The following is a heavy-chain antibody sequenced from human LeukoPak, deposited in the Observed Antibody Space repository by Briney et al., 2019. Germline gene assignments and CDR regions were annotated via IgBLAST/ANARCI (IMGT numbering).Heavy chain of an antibody. Sequence: PGGSLRLSCAASGFTFSSYEMNWVRQAPGKGLEWVSYISSSGSTIYYADSVKGRFTISRDNAKNSLYLQMNSLRAEDTAVYYCARPPVPTQWALRYYYMDVWGKGTTVTISS. CDR1: GFTFSSYE. CDR2: ISSSGSTI. CDR3: ARPPVPTQWALRYYYMDV. V-gene: IGHV3-48*03. D-gene: IGHD6-19*01. J-gene: IGHJ6*03.